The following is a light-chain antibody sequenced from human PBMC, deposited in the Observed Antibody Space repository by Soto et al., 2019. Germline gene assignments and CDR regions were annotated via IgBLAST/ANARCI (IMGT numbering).Light chain of an antibody. CDR1: QSVSSN. CDR2: GAS. J-gene: IGKJ4*02. CDR3: QQYNKWPQRLT. Sequence: EIVMTQSPATLSVSPGERATLSCRASQSVSSNLAWYQQKPGQAPRLLIYGASTRATGIPARFGGSGSGTEFTLTISSLQSEDFAVYYCQQYNKWPQRLTFGGGTKVEIK. V-gene: IGKV3-15*01.